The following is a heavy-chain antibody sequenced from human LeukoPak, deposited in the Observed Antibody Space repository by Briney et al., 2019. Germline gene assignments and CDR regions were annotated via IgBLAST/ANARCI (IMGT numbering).Heavy chain of an antibody. CDR1: SDSISSSY. Sequence: SETLSLTRSVSSDSISSSYWNWIRQPPGKPLEWIGYTHYSGSTNYNPSLKSRVTTLVDTSKNQFSLKLSSVTAADTAVYYCARWDATLNAFDIWGLGTMVTVSS. D-gene: IGHD4-11*01. CDR3: ARWDATLNAFDI. CDR2: THYSGST. V-gene: IGHV4-59*08. J-gene: IGHJ3*02.